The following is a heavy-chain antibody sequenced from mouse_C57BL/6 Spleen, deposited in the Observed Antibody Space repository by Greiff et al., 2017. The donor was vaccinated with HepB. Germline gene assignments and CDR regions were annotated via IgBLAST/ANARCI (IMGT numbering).Heavy chain of an antibody. Sequence: EVHLVESGPELVKPGASVKISCKASGYSFTGYYMNWVKQSPEKSLEWIGEINPSTGGTTYNQKFKAKATLTVDKSSSTAYMQLKSLTSEDSAVYYCARRHFDYWGQGTTLTVSS. J-gene: IGHJ2*01. CDR1: GYSFTGYY. V-gene: IGHV1-42*01. CDR3: ARRHFDY. CDR2: INPSTGGT.